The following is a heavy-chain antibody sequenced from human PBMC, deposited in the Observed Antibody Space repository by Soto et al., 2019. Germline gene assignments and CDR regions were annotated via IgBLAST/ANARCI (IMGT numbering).Heavy chain of an antibody. D-gene: IGHD2-15*01. Sequence: ASVKVSCKASGYTFTSYYMHWVRQAPGQGLEWMGIINPSGGSTSYAQKFQGRVTMTRDTSTSTAYMELRGLRPDDTVVYYCARGDCSGGSCYFDYWGQGTLVTVSS. V-gene: IGHV1-46*01. CDR1: GYTFTSYY. CDR2: INPSGGST. CDR3: ARGDCSGGSCYFDY. J-gene: IGHJ4*02.